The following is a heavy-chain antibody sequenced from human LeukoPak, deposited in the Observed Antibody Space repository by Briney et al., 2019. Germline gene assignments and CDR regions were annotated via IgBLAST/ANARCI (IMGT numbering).Heavy chain of an antibody. D-gene: IGHD2-21*02. CDR3: ARYCGGDCSHPDAFDI. J-gene: IGHJ3*02. CDR2: ISSSSSYI. CDR1: GFTFSSYS. Sequence: PGVSLRLSCAASGFTFSSYSMNWVRQAPGKGLEWVSSISSSSSYIYYADSVKGRFTISRDNAKNSLYLQMNSLRAEDTAVYYCARYCGGDCSHPDAFDIWGQGTMVTVSS. V-gene: IGHV3-21*01.